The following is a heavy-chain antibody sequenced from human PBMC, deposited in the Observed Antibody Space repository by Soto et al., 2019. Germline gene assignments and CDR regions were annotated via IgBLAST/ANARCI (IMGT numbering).Heavy chain of an antibody. V-gene: IGHV3-23*01. CDR1: GFTFSSYA. Sequence: GGSLRLSCAASGFTFSSYAMSWVRQAPGKGLEWVSAISGSGGSTYYADSVKGRFTISRDNSKNTLYLQMNSLRAEDTAVYYCAKFPYYDSSGYPRFDYWGQGTLVTVSS. D-gene: IGHD3-22*01. CDR2: ISGSGGST. CDR3: AKFPYYDSSGYPRFDY. J-gene: IGHJ4*02.